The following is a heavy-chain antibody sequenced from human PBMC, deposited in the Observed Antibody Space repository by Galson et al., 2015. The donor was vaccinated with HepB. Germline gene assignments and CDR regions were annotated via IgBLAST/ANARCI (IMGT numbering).Heavy chain of an antibody. CDR3: AREITIFGVVQGRMDV. CDR1: GGTFSSYA. CDR2: IIPIFGTA. Sequence: SVKVSCKASGGTFSSYAISWVRQAPGQGLEWMGGIIPIFGTANYAQKFQGRVTITADESTSTAYMELSSLRSEDTAVYYCAREITIFGVVQGRMDVWGQGTTVTVSS. J-gene: IGHJ6*02. D-gene: IGHD3-3*01. V-gene: IGHV1-69*13.